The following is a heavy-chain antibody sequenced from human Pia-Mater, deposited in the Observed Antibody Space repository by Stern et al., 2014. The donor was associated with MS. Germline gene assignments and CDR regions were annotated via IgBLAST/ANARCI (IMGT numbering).Heavy chain of an antibody. V-gene: IGHV1-46*01. D-gene: IGHD4-17*01. CDR3: PRPLPYAN. CDR1: GNTFSTYS. CDR2: INPDGGRT. J-gene: IGHJ4*02. Sequence: VQLVQSGAEVKKPGASVKLSCTASGNTFSTYSIHWGRQAPRQGLVWMGMINPDGGRTTYAQEFRDRATMTRDTPASPGYMPPSSLRSEDTAFYYCPRPLPYANWAQGTLVPVPP.